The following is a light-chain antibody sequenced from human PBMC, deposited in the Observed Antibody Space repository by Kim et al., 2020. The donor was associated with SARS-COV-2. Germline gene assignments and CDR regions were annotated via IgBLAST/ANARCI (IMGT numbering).Light chain of an antibody. J-gene: IGLJ2*01. CDR3: NSRDSSGNHRVV. CDR2: GKN. CDR1: SLSSYY. V-gene: IGLV3-19*01. Sequence: LGQTVRITCQGDSLSSYYASWYQQKPGQAPVLVIYGKNNRPSGIPDRFSGSSSGNTASLTITGAQAEDEADYYCNSRDSSGNHRVVFGGGTQLTVL.